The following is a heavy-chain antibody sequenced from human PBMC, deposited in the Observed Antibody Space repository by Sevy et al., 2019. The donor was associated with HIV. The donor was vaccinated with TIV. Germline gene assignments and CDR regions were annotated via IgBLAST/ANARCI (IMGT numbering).Heavy chain of an antibody. CDR2: ISSGGTIT. CDR3: ARVRYNYGSYYSDY. Sequence: GGSLRLSCMVSTFTFSDYYMTWIRQAPGKGLEWISHISSGGTITSHADSVKGRFTISRDNAKNSLYLQMNSLRAEDTAVYYCARVRYNYGSYYSDYWGQGTLVTVSS. CDR1: TFTFSDYY. D-gene: IGHD5-18*01. J-gene: IGHJ4*02. V-gene: IGHV3-11*01.